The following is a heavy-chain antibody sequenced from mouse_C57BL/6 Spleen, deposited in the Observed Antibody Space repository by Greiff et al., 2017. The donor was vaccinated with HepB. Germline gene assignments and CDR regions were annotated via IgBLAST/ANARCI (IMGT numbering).Heavy chain of an antibody. Sequence: EVQLQQSGPELVKPGASVKISCKASGYTFTDYYMNWVKQSHGKSLEWIGDINPNNGGTSYNQKFKGKATLALDKSYSTAYMELRSLTSEDSAVYYCARNGNSLFDYWGQGTTLTVSS. CDR1: GYTFTDYY. CDR2: INPNNGGT. J-gene: IGHJ2*01. D-gene: IGHD2-1*01. V-gene: IGHV1-26*01. CDR3: ARNGNSLFDY.